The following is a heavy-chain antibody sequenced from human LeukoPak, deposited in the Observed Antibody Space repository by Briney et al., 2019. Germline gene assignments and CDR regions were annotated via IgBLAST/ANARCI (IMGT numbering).Heavy chain of an antibody. V-gene: IGHV3-30-3*01. CDR3: ARATYYYHSSGGFWFDP. J-gene: IGHJ5*02. CDR2: ISYNGDNK. CDR1: GFTFSSYA. D-gene: IGHD3-22*01. Sequence: GGSLRLSCAASGFTFSSYAVHWVRQAPGKGLDWVAVISYNGDNKYYADSVKGRFTISRDNSINALYLQMNSLRAEDTAVYYCARATYYYHSSGGFWFDPWGQGTLVTVSS.